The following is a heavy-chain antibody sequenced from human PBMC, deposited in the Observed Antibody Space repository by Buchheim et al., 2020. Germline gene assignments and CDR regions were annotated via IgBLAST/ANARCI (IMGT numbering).Heavy chain of an antibody. CDR3: ARVSLSSLLTFDY. J-gene: IGHJ4*02. Sequence: QLQLQESGPGLVKPSETLSLTCTVSGGSISSSSYYWGWIRQPPGKGLEWIGNIYYSGSTYYNPSLKSRVTMSVDTSTSQFSLKLTSVTAADTAVYYCARVSLSSLLTFDYWGQRTL. CDR1: GGSISSSSYY. V-gene: IGHV4-39*07. CDR2: IYYSGST. D-gene: IGHD2-2*01.